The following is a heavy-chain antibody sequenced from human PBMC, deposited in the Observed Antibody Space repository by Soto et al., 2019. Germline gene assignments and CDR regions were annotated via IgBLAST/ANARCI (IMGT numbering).Heavy chain of an antibody. Sequence: QVQLQESGPGLVKPSETLSLTCTVSSGSISSYYWSWIRQPPGKGLEWIGYIYYSGSTSYNPSLRSRVTLSVDTSKNQFSLNLNSVTAADTAVYYCARHEAYRLYYCDYWGQGTLVTVSS. J-gene: IGHJ4*02. V-gene: IGHV4-59*08. CDR2: IYYSGST. D-gene: IGHD2-15*01. CDR3: ARHEAYRLYYCDY. CDR1: SGSISSYY.